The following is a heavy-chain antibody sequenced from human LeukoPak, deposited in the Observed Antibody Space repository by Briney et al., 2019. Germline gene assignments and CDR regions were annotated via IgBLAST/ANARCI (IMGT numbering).Heavy chain of an antibody. Sequence: ASVKVSCKAAGYTSTGYYMHWVRQAPGQGLEWMGWINPNSGGTNYAQKFQGRVTMTRDTSISTAYMELSRLTSDDTAVYYCARGPPIGGADVFDIWGQGTMVTVSS. CDR3: ARGPPIGGADVFDI. J-gene: IGHJ3*02. V-gene: IGHV1-2*02. D-gene: IGHD3-10*01. CDR2: INPNSGGT. CDR1: GYTSTGYY.